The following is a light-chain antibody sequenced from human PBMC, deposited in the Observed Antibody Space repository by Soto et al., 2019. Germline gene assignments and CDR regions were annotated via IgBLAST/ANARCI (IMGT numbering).Light chain of an antibody. CDR3: QQYKSYWT. J-gene: IGKJ1*01. CDR1: QRINNW. CDR2: DAS. V-gene: IGKV1-5*01. Sequence: DIQMTQSPSTLSASVGDRVTITCRASQRINNWLAWYQQKPGRAPNLLIYDASILESGVPSRFSGSGSGTEFTLTISSLQPDDVATYYCQQYKSYWTFGQGTKVEIK.